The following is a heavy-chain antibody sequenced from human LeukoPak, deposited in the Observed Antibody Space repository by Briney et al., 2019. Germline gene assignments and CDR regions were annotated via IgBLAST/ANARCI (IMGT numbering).Heavy chain of an antibody. CDR3: ARVRGNTYGYSFDY. Sequence: GGSLRLSCAASGFTFSSYSMNWVRQAPGKGVEWLSYISSSGGKIYYADSVKGGFTISRDNAKNSLYLQMNSLRDEDTAVYYCARVRGNTYGYSFDYWGQGTLVTVSS. J-gene: IGHJ4*02. CDR1: GFTFSSYS. CDR2: ISSSGGKI. D-gene: IGHD5-18*01. V-gene: IGHV3-48*02.